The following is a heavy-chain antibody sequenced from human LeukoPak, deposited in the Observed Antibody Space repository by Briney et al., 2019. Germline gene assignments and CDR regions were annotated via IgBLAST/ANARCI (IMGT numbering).Heavy chain of an antibody. CDR1: GFTVSTNY. D-gene: IGHD4-23*01. J-gene: IGHJ4*02. V-gene: IGHV3-53*01. CDR2: IYSGGST. Sequence: GGSLRLSCVVSGFTVSTNYMSWVRQAPGKGLEWVSLIYSGGSTYYADSVKGRFTISRDNSKNTLYLQMNSLRAEDTAVYYCARRAGGYLHPYDYWGQGTLVTVSS. CDR3: ARRAGGYLHPYDY.